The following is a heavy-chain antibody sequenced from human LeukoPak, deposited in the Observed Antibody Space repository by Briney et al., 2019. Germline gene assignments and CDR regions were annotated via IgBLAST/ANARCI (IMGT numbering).Heavy chain of an antibody. CDR3: ARDRGDGYCTNTGCSHGFDI. CDR1: GFIVGTNY. J-gene: IGHJ3*02. D-gene: IGHD2-2*01. V-gene: IGHV3-53*05. Sequence: GGSLRLSCAASGFIVGTNYMAWVRQAPGKGLEWVSVIYSGDDTYYTDSVKGRFTISRESSKNTLDLQMNGLRPEDTAVYYCARDRGDGYCTNTGCSHGFDIWGQGTMVTVSS. CDR2: IYSGDDT.